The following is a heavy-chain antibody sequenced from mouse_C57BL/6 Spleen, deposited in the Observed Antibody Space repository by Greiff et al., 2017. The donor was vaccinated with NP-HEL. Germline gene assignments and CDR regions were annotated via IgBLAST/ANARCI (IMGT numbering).Heavy chain of an antibody. D-gene: IGHD1-1*01. Sequence: VQLQQPGAGLVKPGASVKLSCKASGYTFTSYWMHWVKQRPGRGLEWIGRIDPNSGGTKYNEKFKSKATLTVDKPSSTAYMQLSSLTSEDSAVYYCARYSYGSSWRAMDYWGQGTSVTVSS. V-gene: IGHV1-72*01. CDR1: GYTFTSYW. J-gene: IGHJ4*01. CDR3: ARYSYGSSWRAMDY. CDR2: IDPNSGGT.